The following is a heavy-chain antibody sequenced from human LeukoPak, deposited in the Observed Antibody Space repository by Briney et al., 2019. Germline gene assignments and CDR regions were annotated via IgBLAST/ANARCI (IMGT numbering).Heavy chain of an antibody. CDR1: GFSFRNYA. CDR3: AKLLNDYGDYYFDY. CDR2: ISASGVTT. V-gene: IGHV3-23*01. Sequence: GGSLRLSCAASGFSFRNYAMSWVRQAPGKGLMWVSTISASGVTTFYADSVKGRFAISRDNSNSTLYLQMNSLRADDTAVYYCAKLLNDYGDYYFDYWGQGTLVTVSS. J-gene: IGHJ4*02. D-gene: IGHD4-17*01.